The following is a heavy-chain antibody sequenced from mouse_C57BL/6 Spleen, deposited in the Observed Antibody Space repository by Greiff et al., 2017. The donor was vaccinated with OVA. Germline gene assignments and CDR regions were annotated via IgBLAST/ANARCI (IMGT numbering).Heavy chain of an antibody. CDR2: IDPSDSET. D-gene: IGHD3-3*01. CDR1: GYTFTSYW. CDR3: AEGDRYAMDY. J-gene: IGHJ4*01. Sequence: VQLQQPGAELVRPGSSVKLSCKASGYTFTSYWMHWVKQRPIQGLEWIGNIDPSDSETHYNQKFKDKATLTVDKSSSTAYMQLSSLTSEDSAVYYCAEGDRYAMDYWGQGTSGTVSS. V-gene: IGHV1-52*01.